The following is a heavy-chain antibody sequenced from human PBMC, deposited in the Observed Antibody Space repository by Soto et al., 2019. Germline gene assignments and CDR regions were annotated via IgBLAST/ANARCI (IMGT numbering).Heavy chain of an antibody. Sequence: GSSVKVTCKASGFSFSDYFMHWVRQAPGQGLEWMGIINPSGDSRNYAQKFQGRVTITRDTSTSTVYMDLRRLRYEDTAVYYCASDNIQNYGSRAASAFFHLWGHRSPVTGSA. CDR1: GFSFSDYF. D-gene: IGHD2-15*01. V-gene: IGHV1-46*01. CDR3: ASDNIQNYGSRAASAFFHL. J-gene: IGHJ5*02. CDR2: INPSGDSR.